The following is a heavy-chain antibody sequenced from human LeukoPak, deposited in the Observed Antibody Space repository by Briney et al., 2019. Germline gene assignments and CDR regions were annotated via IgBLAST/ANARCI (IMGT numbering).Heavy chain of an antibody. Sequence: GGSLRLSCAASGFTFSSYWMHWVRQAPGKGLVWVSRINSDGSTTNYADSVKGRFSISRDNAKNTLYLQINSLRAEDTAVYYCAREGVDVFDIWGQGTMVTVSS. J-gene: IGHJ3*02. CDR3: AREGVDVFDI. CDR1: GFTFSSYW. D-gene: IGHD3-10*01. V-gene: IGHV3-74*01. CDR2: INSDGSTT.